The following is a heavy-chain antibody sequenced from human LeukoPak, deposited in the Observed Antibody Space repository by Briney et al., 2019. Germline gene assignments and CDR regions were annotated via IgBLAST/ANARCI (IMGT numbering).Heavy chain of an antibody. CDR2: INHSGST. CDR1: GGSFSGYY. V-gene: IGHV4-34*01. D-gene: IGHD2-8*01. J-gene: IGHJ6*02. Sequence: SETLSLTCAVYGGSFSGYYWSWIRQPPGKGLEWIGEINHSGSTNYNPSLKSRVTISVDTSKNQFSLKLSSVTAADTAVYYCARGPPLLGYCTNGVCRIYGMDVWGQGTMVTVSS. CDR3: ARGPPLLGYCTNGVCRIYGMDV.